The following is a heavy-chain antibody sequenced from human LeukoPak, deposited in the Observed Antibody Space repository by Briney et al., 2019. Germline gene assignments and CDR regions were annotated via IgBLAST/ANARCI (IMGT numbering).Heavy chain of an antibody. J-gene: IGHJ5*02. D-gene: IGHD3-16*01. CDR3: AREGGSIDWFDP. Sequence: GASVKVSCKASRYTFTGYYMHWVRQAPGQGLEWMGWINPNSGNTGYAQKFQGRVTMTRNTSISTAYMELSSLRSEDTAVYYCAREGGSIDWFDPWGQGTLVTVSS. CDR2: INPNSGNT. CDR1: RYTFTGYY. V-gene: IGHV1-8*02.